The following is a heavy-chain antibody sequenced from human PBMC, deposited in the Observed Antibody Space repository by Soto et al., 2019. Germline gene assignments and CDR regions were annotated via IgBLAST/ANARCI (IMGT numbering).Heavy chain of an antibody. Sequence: QVQLVESGGGVVQPGRSLRLSCEASGFTFSSYGMHWVRQAPGKGLEWVAVIWYDGSNKYYADSVKGRFTISRDNSKNTLYLQMNSLRAEDTAVYYCARSGYPVYFDYWGQGTLVTVSS. CDR3: ARSGYPVYFDY. CDR2: IWYDGSNK. CDR1: GFTFSSYG. D-gene: IGHD5-12*01. J-gene: IGHJ4*02. V-gene: IGHV3-33*01.